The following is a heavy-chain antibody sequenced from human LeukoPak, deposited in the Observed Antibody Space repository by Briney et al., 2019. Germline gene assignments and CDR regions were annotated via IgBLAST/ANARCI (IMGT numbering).Heavy chain of an antibody. CDR1: GFTFSSYS. D-gene: IGHD3-22*01. V-gene: IGHV3-21*01. CDR3: AGEDSSGYYYQGSLDY. J-gene: IGHJ4*02. CDR2: ISSSSSYI. Sequence: GGSLRLSCAASGFTFSSYSMNWVRQTPGKGLEWVSSISSSSSYIYYADSVKGRFTISRDNAKNSLYLQMNSLRAEDTAVYYCAGEDSSGYYYQGSLDYWGQGTLVTVSS.